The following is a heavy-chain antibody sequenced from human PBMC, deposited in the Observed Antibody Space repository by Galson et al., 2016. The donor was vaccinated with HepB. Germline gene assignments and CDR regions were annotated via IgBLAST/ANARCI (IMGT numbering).Heavy chain of an antibody. CDR1: GFTFDTYA. J-gene: IGHJ4*02. V-gene: IGHV3-23*01. Sequence: SLRLSCAASGFTFDTYAMHWVRQVPGKGLEWVSTISGDGASAYYADSVKGRFSISRDNSRTTLDLQMHSLRGEDTALYYCAKDPYYSSGWGAFESWGQGTLVTVSS. CDR3: AKDPYYSSGWGAFES. CDR2: ISGDGASA. D-gene: IGHD6-19*01.